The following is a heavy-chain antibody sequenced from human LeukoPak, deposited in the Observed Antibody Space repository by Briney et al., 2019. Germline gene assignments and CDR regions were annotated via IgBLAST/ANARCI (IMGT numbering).Heavy chain of an antibody. V-gene: IGHV1-2*02. D-gene: IGHD1-26*01. CDR1: GYTFTAYS. Sequence: ASVKVSCKASGYTFTAYSVHWVRQAPRQGPEWTGWINPNTGGTNFAQRFQGRVTLTTDTSISTAYMELSRLRSDDTAVYYCARDPEVGSGHWGQGTLVTVSS. J-gene: IGHJ4*02. CDR3: ARDPEVGSGH. CDR2: INPNTGGT.